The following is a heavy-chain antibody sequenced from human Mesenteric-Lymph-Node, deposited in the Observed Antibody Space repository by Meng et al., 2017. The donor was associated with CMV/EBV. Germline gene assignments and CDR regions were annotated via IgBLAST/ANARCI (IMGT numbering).Heavy chain of an antibody. CDR1: GGSISINSYY. D-gene: IGHD1-1*01. CDR3: ARDYNLVAFDI. CDR2: IYYTGST. Sequence: SETLSLTCTVSGGSISINSYYWAWIRQPPGKGLEWIGSIYYTGSTYYNPSLKSRVIISIDMSKNQFSLKLTSVTPADTAVYYCARDYNLVAFDIWGQGTMVTVSS. J-gene: IGHJ3*02. V-gene: IGHV4-39*07.